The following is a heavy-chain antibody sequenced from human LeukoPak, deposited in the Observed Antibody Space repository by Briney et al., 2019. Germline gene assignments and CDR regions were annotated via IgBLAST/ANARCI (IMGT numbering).Heavy chain of an antibody. V-gene: IGHV4-4*07. CDR2: INGNGDT. Sequence: SETLSLTCTVSGGSIGFYFWSWIRQSAGKGLEWIGRINGNGDTNYNPSLKSRVTISVDTSKNQFSLKLSSVTAADTTVYYCARYVVYGSGIYYFDYWGQGTLVTVSS. CDR3: ARYVVYGSGIYYFDY. J-gene: IGHJ4*02. CDR1: GGSIGFYF. D-gene: IGHD3-10*01.